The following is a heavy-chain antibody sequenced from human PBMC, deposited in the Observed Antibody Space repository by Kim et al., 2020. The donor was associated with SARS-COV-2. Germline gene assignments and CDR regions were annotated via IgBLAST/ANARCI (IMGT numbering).Heavy chain of an antibody. J-gene: IGHJ5*02. Sequence: GGSLRLSCAASGFTFSDYYMSWIRQAPGKGLEWVSYISSSGSTIYYADSVKGRFTISRDNAKNSLYLQMNSLRAEDTAVYYCARDALSSDYGDYSFDPWGQGTLVTVSS. CDR2: ISSSGSTI. CDR3: ARDALSSDYGDYSFDP. CDR1: GFTFSDYY. V-gene: IGHV3-11*01. D-gene: IGHD4-17*01.